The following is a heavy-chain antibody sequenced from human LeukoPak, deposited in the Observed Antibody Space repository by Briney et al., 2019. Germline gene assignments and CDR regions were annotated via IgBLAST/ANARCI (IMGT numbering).Heavy chain of an antibody. CDR2: ISPSGGIT. D-gene: IGHD5-18*01. Sequence: GGSLRLSCAASGFTFSSYGMTWVRQAPGKGLEWVSGISPSGGITYYTDSVKGRFTISRDNSKNTVSLQMNSLRAEDTAVYYCARYLGYGPIKAMDVWGKGTTVTVSS. CDR3: ARYLGYGPIKAMDV. J-gene: IGHJ6*03. CDR1: GFTFSSYG. V-gene: IGHV3-23*01.